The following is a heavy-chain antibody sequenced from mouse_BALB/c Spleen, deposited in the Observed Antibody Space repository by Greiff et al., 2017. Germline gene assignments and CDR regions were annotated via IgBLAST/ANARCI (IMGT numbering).Heavy chain of an antibody. J-gene: IGHJ4*01. D-gene: IGHD4-1*01. V-gene: IGHV1-69*02. CDR3: TRWEDY. CDR2: IYPSDSYT. Sequence: QVQLQQPGAELVRPGASVKLSCKASGYTFTSYWINWVKQRPGQGLEWIGNIYPSDSYTNYNQKFKDKATLTVDKSSSTAYMQLSSPTSEDSAVYYCTRWEDYWGQGTSVTVSS. CDR1: GYTFTSYW.